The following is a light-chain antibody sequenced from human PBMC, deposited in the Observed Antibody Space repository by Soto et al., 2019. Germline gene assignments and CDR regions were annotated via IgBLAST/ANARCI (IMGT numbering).Light chain of an antibody. V-gene: IGKV1-39*01. Sequence: DIQMTQSPSSLSASVGDRVTITCRASQSILNYLNWYQQKPGKAPKLLIYAASSLQSGVPSRFSGSGSGTDLTLTITSLQPEDFATYYYQQSYYNPQAYTFGQGTKLEIK. J-gene: IGKJ2*01. CDR1: QSILNY. CDR2: AAS. CDR3: QQSYYNPQAYT.